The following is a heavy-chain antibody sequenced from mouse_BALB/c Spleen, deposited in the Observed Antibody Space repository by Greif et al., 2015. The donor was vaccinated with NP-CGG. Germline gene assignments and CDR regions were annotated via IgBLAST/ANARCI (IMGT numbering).Heavy chain of an antibody. CDR1: GFNIKDTY. CDR2: IDPANGNT. Sequence: VQLKQSGAELVKPGASVKLSCTASGFNIKDTYMHWVKQRPEQGLEWIGRIDPANGNTKYDPKFQGKATITADTSSNPAYLQLSSLTSEDTAVYYCAGTYFDYWGQGTTLTVSS. D-gene: IGHD3-3*01. J-gene: IGHJ2*01. V-gene: IGHV14-3*02. CDR3: AGTYFDY.